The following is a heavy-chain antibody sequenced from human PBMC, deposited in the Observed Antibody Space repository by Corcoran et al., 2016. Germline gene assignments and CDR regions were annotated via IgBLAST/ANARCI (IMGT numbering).Heavy chain of an antibody. CDR2: IYTSGST. D-gene: IGHD6-13*01. J-gene: IGHJ5*02. Sequence: QVQLQESGPGLVKPSETLSLTFTVSGGSFISYYWSWLLPPAGTGLAWIGRIYTSGSTYYNPSLKSRVTMSVDTSKNQFSLKLSSVTAADTAVYYCARDAGYSSSWYLNWFDPWGQGTLVTVSS. CDR3: ARDAGYSSSWYLNWFDP. CDR1: GGSFISYY. V-gene: IGHV4-4*07.